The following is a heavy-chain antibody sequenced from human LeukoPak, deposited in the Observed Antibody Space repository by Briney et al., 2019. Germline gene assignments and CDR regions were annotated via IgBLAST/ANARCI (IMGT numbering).Heavy chain of an antibody. CDR1: GGSISSNNW. Sequence: PSGTLALTCAVSGGSISSNNWWSWVRQPPGKGLEWIGEIYHSGSTNYNPSLKSRVTISVDTSKNQFSLKLSSVTAADTAVYYCAREAMVRGVPTFDYWGQGTLVTVSS. J-gene: IGHJ4*02. CDR2: IYHSGST. V-gene: IGHV4-4*02. CDR3: AREAMVRGVPTFDY. D-gene: IGHD3-10*01.